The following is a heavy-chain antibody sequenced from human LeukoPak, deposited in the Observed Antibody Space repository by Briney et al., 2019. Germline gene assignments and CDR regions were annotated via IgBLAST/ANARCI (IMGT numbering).Heavy chain of an antibody. D-gene: IGHD3-9*01. V-gene: IGHV4-34*01. CDR3: ARGESPLFDMAPFDY. CDR2: INHSGST. J-gene: IGHJ4*02. Sequence: SETLSLTCAVYGGSFSGYYWSWIRQPPGKGLEWIGEINHSGSTNYNPSLKSRVTISVDTSKNQFSLKLSSVTAADTAVYYCARGESPLFDMAPFDYWGQGTLVTVSS. CDR1: GGSFSGYY.